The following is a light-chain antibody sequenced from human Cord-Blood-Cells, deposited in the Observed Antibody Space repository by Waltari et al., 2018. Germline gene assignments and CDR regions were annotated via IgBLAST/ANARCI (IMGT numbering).Light chain of an antibody. V-gene: IGLV1-40*01. J-gene: IGLJ3*02. CDR3: QSYDSSLSGWV. CDR2: GNS. Sequence: QSVLTQQPSVSGAPGQRVTISRTGSSSNIGAGYDVHSYHQLPGTAPNLLIYGNSNRPSGVPDRFSGSKSGTSASLAITGLQAEDEADYYCQSYDSSLSGWVFGGGTKLTFL. CDR1: SSNIGAGYD.